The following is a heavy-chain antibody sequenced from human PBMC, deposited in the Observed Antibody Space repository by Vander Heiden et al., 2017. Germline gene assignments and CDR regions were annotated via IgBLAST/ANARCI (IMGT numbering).Heavy chain of an antibody. V-gene: IGHV3-20*04. D-gene: IGHD3-10*01. Sequence: EVQLVESGGGVVRPGGSLRLACTASGFTSDDYGMSWVRQAPGRGLGWVSGINWNGGSTGYADSVKGRFTISRDKAKNSLYLQMNSLRVEDTAMFYCVRDRGIRGVPLDYWGQGTLVTVSS. CDR2: INWNGGST. CDR1: GFTSDDYG. CDR3: VRDRGIRGVPLDY. J-gene: IGHJ4*02.